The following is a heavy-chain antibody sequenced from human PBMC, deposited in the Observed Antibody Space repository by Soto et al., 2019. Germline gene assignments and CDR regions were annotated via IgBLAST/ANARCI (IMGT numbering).Heavy chain of an antibody. V-gene: IGHV4-31*03. D-gene: IGHD1-1*01. J-gene: IGHJ4*02. CDR2: IYYSGST. CDR3: AREDIGTTYYFDY. CDR1: GGSISSGGYY. Sequence: SDTLSLTCTVSGGSISSGGYYWSWIRQHPGKGLEWIGYIYYSGSTYYNPSLKSRVTISVDTSKNQFSLKLSSVTAADTAVYYRAREDIGTTYYFDYWGQGTLVTVSS.